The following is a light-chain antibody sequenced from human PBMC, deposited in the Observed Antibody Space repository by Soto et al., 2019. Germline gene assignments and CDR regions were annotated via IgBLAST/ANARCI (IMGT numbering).Light chain of an antibody. CDR1: QSLVSSDGNTY. CDR3: MQAAQWPRT. V-gene: IGKV2-30*01. Sequence: DVVMTQSPLSLPVTLGQPASISCRSSQSLVSSDGNTYLNWFHQRPGQSPRRLIYKVSNRDSGVPDRFSGSGSGTEFTLTISRVEAEDAGVYYCMQAAQWPRTFGPGTKVYIK. CDR2: KVS. J-gene: IGKJ3*01.